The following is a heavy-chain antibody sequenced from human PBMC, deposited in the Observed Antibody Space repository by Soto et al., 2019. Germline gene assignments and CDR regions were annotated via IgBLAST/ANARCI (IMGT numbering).Heavy chain of an antibody. CDR1: GYTFFTYD. CDR3: ARHHGPTTSENWFAP. J-gene: IGHJ5*02. V-gene: IGHV1-18*01. Sequence: QVHLVQSGVEVKTPGASVKVSCQASGYTFFTYDISWVRQAPGQGLEWMGWISTYSCDTKYAQKFQGRVTMTTDTSTTTAYLELRSLRSDDTAVYYCARHHGPTTSENWFAPWGQGTLVPVSS. D-gene: IGHD5-12*01. CDR2: ISTYSCDT.